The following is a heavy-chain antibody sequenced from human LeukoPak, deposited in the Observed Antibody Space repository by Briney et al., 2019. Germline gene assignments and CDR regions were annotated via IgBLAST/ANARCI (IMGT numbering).Heavy chain of an antibody. D-gene: IGHD3-10*01. CDR2: IVVGSGNT. Sequence: SVKVSCKAPGFTFTSSAMQWVRQARGQRLEWIGWIVVGSGNTNYAQKFQERVTITKDMSRSTAYMELSSLRSEDTAVYYCAADRDDAFDIWGQGTMVTVSS. CDR3: AADRDDAFDI. V-gene: IGHV1-58*02. CDR1: GFTFTSSA. J-gene: IGHJ3*02.